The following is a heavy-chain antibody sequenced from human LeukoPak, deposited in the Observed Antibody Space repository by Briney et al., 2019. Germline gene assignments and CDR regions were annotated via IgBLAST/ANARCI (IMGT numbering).Heavy chain of an antibody. Sequence: PGGSLRLSCAASGFTFRSYGMHWVRQAPGKGLQWVAVIWYDASNVYYADSVKGRFTISRDNSRNTLFLQMNSLRVEDTAEYYCAVWNDERRLDYWGQGTLVTVSS. CDR1: GFTFRSYG. J-gene: IGHJ4*02. CDR2: IWYDASNV. CDR3: AVWNDERRLDY. V-gene: IGHV3-33*01. D-gene: IGHD1-1*01.